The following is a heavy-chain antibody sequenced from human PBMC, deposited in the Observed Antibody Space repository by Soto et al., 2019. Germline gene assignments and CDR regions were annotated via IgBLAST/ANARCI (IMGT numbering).Heavy chain of an antibody. CDR2: INAGYGNT. Sequence: ASVKVFCKASGYTFSSYAMHWLRQAPGQRLEWMGWINAGYGNTKSSQKFQDRVTISRDTSASTAYMELTSLRSEDTAVYYCARDTGDGTFDFWGQGTLVTVSS. D-gene: IGHD7-27*01. CDR1: GYTFSSYA. V-gene: IGHV1-3*01. CDR3: ARDTGDGTFDF. J-gene: IGHJ4*02.